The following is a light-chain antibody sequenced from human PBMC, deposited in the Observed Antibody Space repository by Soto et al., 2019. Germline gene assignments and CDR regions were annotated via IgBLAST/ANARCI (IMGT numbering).Light chain of an antibody. CDR1: QSISTY. V-gene: IGKV1-39*01. CDR2: RAS. CDR3: QQSFSTPGWT. Sequence: IQMTQSPSSLSASVGDRVTISCRASQSISTYLNWYQQKPGTAPRLLIYRASSVKSGVPPRFSGSGSGTDFTLTISSLQPEDFATYYCQQSFSTPGWTFGQGTKVDIK. J-gene: IGKJ1*01.